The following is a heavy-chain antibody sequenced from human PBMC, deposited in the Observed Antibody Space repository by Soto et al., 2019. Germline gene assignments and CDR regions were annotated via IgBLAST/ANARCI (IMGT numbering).Heavy chain of an antibody. D-gene: IGHD3-3*01. V-gene: IGHV5-51*01. J-gene: IGHJ6*02. CDR1: GCSFTSYW. Sequence: PGESLKISCKGSGCSFTSYWIGWVRQMPGKGLEWMGIIYPGDSDTRYSPSFQGQVTISADKSISTAYLQWSSLKASDTAMYYCARQGTYTIFGVVISSEDYYYGMDVWGQGTTVTVSS. CDR2: IYPGDSDT. CDR3: ARQGTYTIFGVVISSEDYYYGMDV.